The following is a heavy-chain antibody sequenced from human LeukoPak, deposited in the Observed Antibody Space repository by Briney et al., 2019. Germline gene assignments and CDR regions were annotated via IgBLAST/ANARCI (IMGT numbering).Heavy chain of an antibody. J-gene: IGHJ2*01. CDR2: ISYDGTNQ. CDR3: AKDRGTISESFWYFHL. V-gene: IGHV3-30*18. CDR1: GFTFSNYG. Sequence: GGSLRLSCAASGFTFSNYGMHWVRQAPGKGLEGVALISYDGTNQYYADSVKGRFTISRDSFKNTLYLQMNNLRVEDTAVYYCAKDRGTISESFWYFHLWGRGAPVTVSS. D-gene: IGHD3-16*01.